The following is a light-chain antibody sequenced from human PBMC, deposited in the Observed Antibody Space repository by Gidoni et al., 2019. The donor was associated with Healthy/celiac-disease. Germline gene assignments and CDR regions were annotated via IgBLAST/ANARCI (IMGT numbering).Light chain of an antibody. CDR1: QSVSSY. CDR2: DAS. V-gene: IGKV3-11*01. J-gene: IGKJ5*01. Sequence: PATLSLAPGERATLSCRASQSVSSYLAWYQQKPGQAPRLLIYDASNRATGIPARFSGSGSGTDFTLTISSLEPEDFAVYYCQQRSNWPITFGQGTRLEIK. CDR3: QQRSNWPIT.